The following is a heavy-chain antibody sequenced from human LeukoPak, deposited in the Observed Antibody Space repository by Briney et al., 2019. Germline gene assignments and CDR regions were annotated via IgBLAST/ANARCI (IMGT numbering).Heavy chain of an antibody. CDR3: TRGSSGRRDN. CDR2: MNPNSGNT. CDR1: GYTFTSCD. D-gene: IGHD6-19*01. Sequence: GSSVKVSCKASGYTFTSCDINWLRQATGQGLEWMGWMNPNSGNTGYGQSLQGRITMTRDIYIGTAYMELSNMTSEDTAIYYCTRGSSGRRDNWGQGTLVTVSA. J-gene: IGHJ4*02. V-gene: IGHV1-8*01.